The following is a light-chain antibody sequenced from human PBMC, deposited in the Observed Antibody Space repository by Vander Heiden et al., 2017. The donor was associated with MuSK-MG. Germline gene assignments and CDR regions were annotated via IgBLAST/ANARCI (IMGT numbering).Light chain of an antibody. V-gene: IGKV1-39*01. J-gene: IGKJ2*01. CDR1: QGISSY. Sequence: IQITHSPSSLSASVGDRVTITCRASQGISSYLNWYQQKPGKAPKLLIYAASSLQSGVPSRFSGSGSGTDFTFTISSLQPEDFATYYCQQSYSNPYTFGRGTKLEIK. CDR2: AAS. CDR3: QQSYSNPYT.